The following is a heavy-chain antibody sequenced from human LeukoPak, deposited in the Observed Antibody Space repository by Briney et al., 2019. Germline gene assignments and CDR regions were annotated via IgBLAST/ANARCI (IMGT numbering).Heavy chain of an antibody. CDR2: ISSSSSSI. Sequence: GGSLRLSCAASGFTFSSYSMNWVRQAPGKGLEWVSYISSSSSSIYYADSVKGRFTISRDNAKNSLYLQMNSLRAEDTAVYYCARDGYSYGGYYYYYMDVWGKGTTVTVSS. J-gene: IGHJ6*03. V-gene: IGHV3-48*04. D-gene: IGHD5-18*01. CDR3: ARDGYSYGGYYYYYMDV. CDR1: GFTFSSYS.